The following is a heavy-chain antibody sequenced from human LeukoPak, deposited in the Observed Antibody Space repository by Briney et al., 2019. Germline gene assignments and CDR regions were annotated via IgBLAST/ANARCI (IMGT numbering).Heavy chain of an antibody. Sequence: PGGSLRLSCAASGFTFSSYSMNWVRQAPGKGLEWVSSISSSSYIYYADSVKGRFTISRDNAKNSLYLQMNSLRAEDTAVYYCARDHRDGFLDYWGKGTLVTVST. CDR2: ISSSSYI. V-gene: IGHV3-21*01. CDR1: GFTFSSYS. D-gene: IGHD5-24*01. J-gene: IGHJ4*02. CDR3: ARDHRDGFLDY.